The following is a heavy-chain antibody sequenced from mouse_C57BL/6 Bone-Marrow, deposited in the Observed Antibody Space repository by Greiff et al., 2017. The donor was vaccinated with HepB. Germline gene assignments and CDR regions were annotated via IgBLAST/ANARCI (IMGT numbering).Heavy chain of an antibody. D-gene: IGHD6-2*01. Sequence: VQLKQSGPGLVKPSQSLSLTCSVTGYSITSGYYWNWIRQFPGNKLEWMGYISYDGSNNYNPSLKNRISITRDTSKNQFFLKLNSVTTEDTATYYCARVSLAMDYWGQGTSVTVSS. J-gene: IGHJ4*01. CDR2: ISYDGSN. CDR3: ARVSLAMDY. CDR1: GYSITSGYY. V-gene: IGHV3-6*01.